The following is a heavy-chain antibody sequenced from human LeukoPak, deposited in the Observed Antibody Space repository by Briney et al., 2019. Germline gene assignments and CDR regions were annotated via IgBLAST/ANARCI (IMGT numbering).Heavy chain of an antibody. CDR2: IKPDGGEQ. D-gene: IGHD5-24*01. Sequence: HTGGSLRLSCAASGFIFTNYAMTWVRQAPGKGLEWVANIKPDGGEQYYVDSVKGRFTISRDNADNSLYLQLSSLRAEDTAVYYCAREQRTFDYWGQGILVTVSS. CDR3: AREQRTFDY. CDR1: GFIFTNYA. V-gene: IGHV3-7*03. J-gene: IGHJ4*02.